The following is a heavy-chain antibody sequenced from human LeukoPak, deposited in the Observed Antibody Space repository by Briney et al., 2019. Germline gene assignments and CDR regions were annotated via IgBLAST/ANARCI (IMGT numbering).Heavy chain of an antibody. J-gene: IGHJ4*02. CDR3: VRELHHGWSDY. V-gene: IGHV3-30-3*01. CDR2: MSYDAINI. D-gene: IGHD6-19*01. CDR1: GFTFSTYT. Sequence: GGSLRLSCAASGFTFSTYTLHWVRQAPGKGLEWVAVMSYDAINIYYADSVKGRFTISRDNSRNTLYLQMNSLRADDSALYYCVRELHHGWSDYWGQGTLVTVSS.